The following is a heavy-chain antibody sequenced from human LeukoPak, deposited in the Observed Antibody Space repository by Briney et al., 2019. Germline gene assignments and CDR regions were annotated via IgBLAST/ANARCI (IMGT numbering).Heavy chain of an antibody. Sequence: ASVKVSCKASGYTFTSYGISWVRQAPGQGLEWMGWISAYNGNTNYAQNLQGRVTMTTDTSTSTAYMELRSLRSDDTALYYCAREASSGIDAFDIWGQGTMVTVSS. CDR2: ISAYNGNT. CDR1: GYTFTSYG. V-gene: IGHV1-18*01. D-gene: IGHD6-19*01. CDR3: AREASSGIDAFDI. J-gene: IGHJ3*02.